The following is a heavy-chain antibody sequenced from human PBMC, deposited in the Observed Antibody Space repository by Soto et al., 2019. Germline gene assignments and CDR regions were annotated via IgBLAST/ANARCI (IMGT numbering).Heavy chain of an antibody. V-gene: IGHV4-34*01. CDR1: GGSFSGYY. CDR2: INHSGST. J-gene: IGHJ4*02. D-gene: IGHD2-2*01. Sequence: QVQLQQWGAGLLKPSETLSLTCAVYGGSFSGYYWSWIRQPPGKGLEWIGEINHSGSTNYNPSLKSRVPISVDTSQNQFSLKLSSVTAADTAVYYCAREGHCSSTGCPGDYWGQGTLVTVSS. CDR3: AREGHCSSTGCPGDY.